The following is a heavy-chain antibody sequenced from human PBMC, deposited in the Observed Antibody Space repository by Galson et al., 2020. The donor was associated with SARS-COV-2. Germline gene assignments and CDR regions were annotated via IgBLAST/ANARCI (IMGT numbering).Heavy chain of an antibody. CDR2: IGTAGDT. J-gene: IGHJ6*03. D-gene: IGHD3-3*01. CDR3: ARGDFWSGYYTGNYYYYMDV. V-gene: IGHV3-13*01. Sequence: GGSLRLSCAASGFTFSSYDMHWVRKATGKGLEWVSAIGTAGDTYYPGSVTGRFTISRENAKNSLYLQMNSLRAGDTAVYYCARGDFWSGYYTGNYYYYMDVWGKGTTVTVSS. CDR1: GFTFSSYD.